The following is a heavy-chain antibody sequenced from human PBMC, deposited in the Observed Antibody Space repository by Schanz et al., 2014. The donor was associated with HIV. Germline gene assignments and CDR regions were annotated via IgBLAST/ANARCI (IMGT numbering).Heavy chain of an antibody. CDR1: GFTFNSYG. CDR2: ISYDGSRK. Sequence: QVQLVESGGGVVQPGRSLRVSCAASGFTFNSYGMHWVRQAPGKGLEWVAVISYDGSRKHFADSVKGRFTISRDNSKNTLYLQMKSLRAEDTAVYYCAREHYGNFWNNRALDLWGQGTMVTVSS. CDR3: AREHYGNFWNNRALDL. J-gene: IGHJ3*01. V-gene: IGHV3-30*03. D-gene: IGHD3-3*01.